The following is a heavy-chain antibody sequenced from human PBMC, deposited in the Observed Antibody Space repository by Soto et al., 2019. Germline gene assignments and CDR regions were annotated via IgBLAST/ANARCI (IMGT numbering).Heavy chain of an antibody. J-gene: IGHJ6*02. CDR3: AGTYYDFWSGSYYYYGMEV. V-gene: IGHV3-33*01. D-gene: IGHD3-3*01. CDR2: IWYDGSNK. CDR1: GFTFSSYG. Sequence: QVQLVESGGGVVQPGRSLRLSCAASGFTFSSYGMHWVRQAPGKGLEWEAVIWYDGSNKYYADSVKGRFTISRDNSKNTLYLQMNSLRAEDTAVYYCAGTYYDFWSGSYYYYGMEVWGQGTTVTVSS.